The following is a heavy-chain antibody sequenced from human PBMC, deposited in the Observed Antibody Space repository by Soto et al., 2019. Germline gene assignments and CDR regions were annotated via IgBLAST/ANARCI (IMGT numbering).Heavy chain of an antibody. CDR3: AIDKVGANDGEGY. J-gene: IGHJ4*02. V-gene: IGHV4-39*02. CDR2: IYYSGST. D-gene: IGHD1-26*01. Sequence: SETLSLTCTVSGGSISSSSYYWGWIRQPPGKGLEWIGSIYYSGSTYYNPSLKSRVTISVDTSKNQFSLKLSSVTAADTAVYYCAIDKVGANDGEGYWGQGTLVTVSS. CDR1: GGSISSSSYY.